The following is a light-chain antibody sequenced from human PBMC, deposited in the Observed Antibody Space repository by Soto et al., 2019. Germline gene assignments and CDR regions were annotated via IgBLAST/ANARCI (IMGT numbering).Light chain of an antibody. V-gene: IGKV1-5*01. J-gene: IGKJ1*01. CDR1: QSIRYY. Sequence: DIQLTQSPPTLSASVGDRVTITCRASQSIRYYLAWYQQMPGKAPKLLIYGASSLQSGVPSRFSGSGSGPEFPLTISSLQPDDFATYFCPPHNSYSQTFGQGPKVEFK. CDR2: GAS. CDR3: PPHNSYSQT.